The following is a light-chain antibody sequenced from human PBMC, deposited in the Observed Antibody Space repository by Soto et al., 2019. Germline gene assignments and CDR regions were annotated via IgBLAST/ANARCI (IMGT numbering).Light chain of an antibody. CDR1: QSISNW. CDR3: QQYNSYSWT. V-gene: IGKV1-5*01. J-gene: IGKJ1*01. Sequence: DIQMTQSPSTLPASVGDRVTITFRASQSISNWLAWYQQKPGKAPKLLIYDASTLESGVPSRFSGSRSGTEFTLTISSLQPDDFATYYCQQYNSYSWTSGQGTKVDIK. CDR2: DAS.